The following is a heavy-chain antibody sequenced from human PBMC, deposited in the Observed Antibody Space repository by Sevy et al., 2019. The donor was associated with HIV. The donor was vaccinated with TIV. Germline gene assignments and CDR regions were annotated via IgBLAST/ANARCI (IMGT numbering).Heavy chain of an antibody. Sequence: GESLKISCAASGFTFSSYAMSWVRQAPGKGLDWVSALSGSGGSTYYADSVKGRFTISRDNSKNTLYLQMNSLRAEDTAVYYCAKFYYDSGSSLTDYFGMDVWGQGTTVTVSS. D-gene: IGHD3-10*01. J-gene: IGHJ6*01. V-gene: IGHV3-23*01. CDR2: LSGSGGST. CDR1: GFTFSSYA. CDR3: AKFYYDSGSSLTDYFGMDV.